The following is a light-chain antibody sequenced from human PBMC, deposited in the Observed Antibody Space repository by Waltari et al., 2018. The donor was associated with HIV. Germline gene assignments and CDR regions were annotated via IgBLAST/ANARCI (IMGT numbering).Light chain of an antibody. V-gene: IGLV1-40*01. CDR2: GNS. CDR1: TSNIGAGSD. Sequence: QSDLTQPPSVSAAPGQRVTISGTGSTSNIGAGSDVHWYQQVPGRAPKVVIYGNSNRPSGVPDRFSGSKSGSSASLVITGLQSEDEADYYCQSYDSNLSGLFGGGTKLTVL. CDR3: QSYDSNLSGL. J-gene: IGLJ2*01.